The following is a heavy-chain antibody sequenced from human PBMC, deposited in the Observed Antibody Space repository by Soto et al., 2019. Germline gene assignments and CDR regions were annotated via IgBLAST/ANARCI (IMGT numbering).Heavy chain of an antibody. J-gene: IGHJ4*02. CDR2: ISYSGST. V-gene: IGHV4-59*01. Sequence: PSETLSLTCTVSGGSLNNYYWIWVRQPPGKGLEWIGYISYSGSTEYNPSLTSRVAFSLDTSKDQFSLKLSSVTAADTAIYSCARAFYSYPLRLDFWGRGTLVTVSS. CDR3: ARAFYSYPLRLDF. D-gene: IGHD2-15*01. CDR1: GGSLNNYY.